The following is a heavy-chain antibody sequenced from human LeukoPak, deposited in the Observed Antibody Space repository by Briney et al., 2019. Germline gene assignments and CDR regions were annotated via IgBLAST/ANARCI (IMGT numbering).Heavy chain of an antibody. D-gene: IGHD3-10*01. CDR2: IYNRGST. V-gene: IGHV4-59*01. CDR3: ARVRGRDDY. CDR1: GDSISSYY. Sequence: PSETLPLTCSVSGDSISSYYWSWIRQPPGKGLEWIGQIYNRGSTNYNPSLKSRVTISVDTSKNQFSLKLNSVTTADTAIYYCARVRGRDDYWGQGTLVTVSS. J-gene: IGHJ4*02.